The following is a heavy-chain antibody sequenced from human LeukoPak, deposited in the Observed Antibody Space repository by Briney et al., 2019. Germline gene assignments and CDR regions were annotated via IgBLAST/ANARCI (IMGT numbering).Heavy chain of an antibody. J-gene: IGHJ4*02. CDR1: GFSFSSYS. CDR2: ISHDGSNK. CDR3: AKVLQSYCSGGNCYWGYFDY. D-gene: IGHD2-15*01. V-gene: IGHV3-30*04. Sequence: GSLRLSCAASGFSFSSYSMNWVRQAPGKGLEWVAIISHDGSNKYYADSVKGRFTISRDNSKNTLYLQMNSLRAEDTAVYYCAKVLQSYCSGGNCYWGYFDYWGQGTLVTVSS.